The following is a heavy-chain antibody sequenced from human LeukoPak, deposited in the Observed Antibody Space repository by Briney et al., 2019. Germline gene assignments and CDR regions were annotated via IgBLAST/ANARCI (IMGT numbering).Heavy chain of an antibody. CDR1: GFTFSSYG. V-gene: IGHV3-33*01. Sequence: GGSLRLSCAASGFTFSSYGMHWVRQAPGKGLEWVAVIWYDGSNKYYADSVNGRFTISRDNSKNSLYLQMNSLRAEDTAVYYCARASRYGDFPDYWGQGTLVTVSS. J-gene: IGHJ4*02. CDR3: ARASRYGDFPDY. D-gene: IGHD4-17*01. CDR2: IWYDGSNK.